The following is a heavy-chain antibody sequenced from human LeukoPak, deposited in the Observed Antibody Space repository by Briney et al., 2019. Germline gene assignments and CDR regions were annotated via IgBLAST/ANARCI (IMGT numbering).Heavy chain of an antibody. CDR1: GFTFSSYS. D-gene: IGHD2/OR15-2a*01. CDR2: ISSSSSYI. V-gene: IGHV3-21*04. J-gene: IGHJ5*02. Sequence: PGGSLRLSCAASGFTFSSYSMNWVRQAPGKGLEWVSSISSSSSYIYYADSVKGRFTISRDNAKNSLYLQMNSLRAEDTAVYYCAKDPRRGQLLSTSNWFDPWGQGTLVTVSS. CDR3: AKDPRRGQLLSTSNWFDP.